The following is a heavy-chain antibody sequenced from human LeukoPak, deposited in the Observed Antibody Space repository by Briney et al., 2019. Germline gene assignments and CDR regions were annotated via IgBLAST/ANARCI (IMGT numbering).Heavy chain of an antibody. CDR1: GFTFDDYG. D-gene: IGHD3-10*01. V-gene: IGHV3-20*04. J-gene: IGHJ6*02. CDR3: AKDTGEYYGSGTPENYYGMDV. CDR2: INWNGGST. Sequence: GGSLRLSCAASGFTFDDYGMSWVRQAPGKGLEWVSGINWNGGSTGYADSVKGRFTISRDNSKNTLYLQMNSLRAEDTAVYYCAKDTGEYYGSGTPENYYGMDVWGQGTTVTVSS.